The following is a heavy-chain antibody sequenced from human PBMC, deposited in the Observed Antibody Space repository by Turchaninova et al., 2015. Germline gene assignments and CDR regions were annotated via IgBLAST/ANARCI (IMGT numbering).Heavy chain of an antibody. CDR3: ARDHPPN. V-gene: IGHV3-30-3*01. J-gene: IGHJ4*02. Sequence: QVQLVESGGGVVQPGRSLRLSCAASGFTFSSYAMHWVLQAPAKGLEWWAVITYDGGNKYSAYSVKGRFTISRDNSKNTLYLQMNSLRAEDTAVYYCARDHPPNWGQGTLVTVSS. CDR2: ITYDGGNK. CDR1: GFTFSSYA.